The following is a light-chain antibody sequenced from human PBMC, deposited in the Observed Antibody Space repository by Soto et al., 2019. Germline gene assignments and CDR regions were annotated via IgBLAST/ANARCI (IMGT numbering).Light chain of an antibody. CDR3: QQYNNWPLT. CDR2: DAS. J-gene: IGKJ4*01. CDR1: QSIGNN. Sequence: EILMTQSPCTLSVYPGERATLSCRASQSIGNNLAWYQQKPGQTPRLLVFDASTRATGFPPRFSGSGSGTEFTLTISSLQSEDFAVYYCQQYNNWPLTFGGGGKVDIK. V-gene: IGKV3-15*01.